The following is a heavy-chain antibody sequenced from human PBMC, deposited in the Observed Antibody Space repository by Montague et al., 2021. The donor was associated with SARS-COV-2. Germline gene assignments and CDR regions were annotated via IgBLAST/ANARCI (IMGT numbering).Heavy chain of an antibody. Sequence: SETLSLTCTVSGGSISSGGYYWSWIRQPPGQEPETIGYIFYSGTTGYNPSLRSRVSISIDMSNYQFSLQLTSLTSADTAVYYCARGQRGFPFWGQGKLVTVSS. J-gene: IGHJ4*02. CDR2: IFYSGTT. D-gene: IGHD5-12*01. V-gene: IGHV4-61*08. CDR3: ARGQRGFPF. CDR1: GGSISSGGYY.